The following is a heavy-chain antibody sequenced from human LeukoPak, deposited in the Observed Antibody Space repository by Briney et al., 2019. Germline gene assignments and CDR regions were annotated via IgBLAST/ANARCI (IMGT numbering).Heavy chain of an antibody. CDR2: ISSGGGTI. J-gene: IGHJ3*02. D-gene: IGHD3-22*01. V-gene: IGHV3-48*03. CDR1: GFTFSSYE. Sequence: GGSLRLSCAASGFTFSSYEMDWVRQAPGKGLGGVAYISSGGGTIYYADSVRGRFTISRDNAKNSLYLQMNSLRAEDTAVCYCAKEFTPESSGFDAFDIWGQGTMVTVSS. CDR3: AKEFTPESSGFDAFDI.